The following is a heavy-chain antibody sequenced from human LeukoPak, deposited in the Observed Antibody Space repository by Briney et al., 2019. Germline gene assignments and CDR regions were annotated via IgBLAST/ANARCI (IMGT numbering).Heavy chain of an antibody. Sequence: GGSLRLSCGASGVSFSSYWMHWVRQAPGKGLMWVSRVNNDGSSTTYADSVEGRFTISRDNAKNTLYLQMNSLRAEDTAVYYCARYCSGGSCHYDAFDIWGQGTMVTVSS. CDR3: ARYCSGGSCHYDAFDI. V-gene: IGHV3-74*01. J-gene: IGHJ3*02. D-gene: IGHD2-15*01. CDR1: GVSFSSYW. CDR2: VNNDGSST.